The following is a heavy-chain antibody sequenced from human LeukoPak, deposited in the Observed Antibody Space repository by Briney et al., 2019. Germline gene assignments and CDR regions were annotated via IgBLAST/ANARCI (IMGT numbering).Heavy chain of an antibody. CDR3: AKDLERSSRGFYVDY. CDR2: ISGSGGST. V-gene: IGHV3-23*01. J-gene: IGHJ4*02. Sequence: GGSLRLSCAASGFTFSSYAMSWVRQAPGKGLEWVSAISGSGGSTYYADSVKGRFTISRDNSKNTLYLQMNSLRAEDTAVYYCAKDLERSSRGFYVDYWGQGTLVTVSS. CDR1: GFTFSSYA. D-gene: IGHD1-1*01.